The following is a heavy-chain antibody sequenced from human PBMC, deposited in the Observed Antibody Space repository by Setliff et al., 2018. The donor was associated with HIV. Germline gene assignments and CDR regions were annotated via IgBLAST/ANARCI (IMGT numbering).Heavy chain of an antibody. CDR2: INPGGSA. D-gene: IGHD2-15*01. V-gene: IGHV4-34*01. CDR1: GGSFSAYY. J-gene: IGHJ4*02. Sequence: SETLSLTCAVYGGSFSAYYWSWVRQPPEEGLEWIGEINPGGSATYNPSLKSRVTISVDTSKNQFSLKLNTVTAADTAIYYCVLLEVPFIEGIAPPLWGQGSLVTVSS. CDR3: VLLEVPFIEGIAPPL.